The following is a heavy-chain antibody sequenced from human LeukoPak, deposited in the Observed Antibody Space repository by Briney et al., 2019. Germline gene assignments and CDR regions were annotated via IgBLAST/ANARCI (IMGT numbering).Heavy chain of an antibody. Sequence: GGSLRLSCAGSGFSFSDYSMNWVRQAPGKGLEWVSYISGSSGTIYYADSVTGRFTISRDNAKNSLYLQMNSPRAEDTAVYYCSAGSYSSSKGYWGQGTLVTVSS. D-gene: IGHD6-13*01. V-gene: IGHV3-48*04. CDR1: GFSFSDYS. CDR2: ISGSSGTI. CDR3: SAGSYSSSKGY. J-gene: IGHJ4*02.